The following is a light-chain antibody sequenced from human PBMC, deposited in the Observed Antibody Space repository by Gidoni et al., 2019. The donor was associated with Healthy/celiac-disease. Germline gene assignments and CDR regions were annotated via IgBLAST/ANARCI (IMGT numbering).Light chain of an antibody. CDR1: QSVSSY. CDR2: DAS. J-gene: IGKJ4*01. V-gene: IGKV3-11*01. Sequence: EIVFTQSPATLSLSPGERATLPCRASQSVSSYLAWYQQKPGQAPRLLIYDASNRATGIPARFSGSGSGTDFTLTISSLEPEDFAVYYCQQRSNWPHLTFGGGTKVEIK. CDR3: QQRSNWPHLT.